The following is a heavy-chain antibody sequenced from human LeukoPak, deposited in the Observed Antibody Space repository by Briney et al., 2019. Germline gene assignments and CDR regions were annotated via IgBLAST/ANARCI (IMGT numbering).Heavy chain of an antibody. CDR2: IKQDGSEK. J-gene: IGHJ4*02. Sequence: PGGSLRLSCAASGFTFSSYWMSWVRQAPGKGLEWVANIKQDGSEKYYVDSVKGRFTISRDNAKNSLYLQMNSLRAEDTAVYYCARGSGLQYNQYFDYWAREPWSPSPQ. D-gene: IGHD4-11*01. V-gene: IGHV3-7*01. CDR1: GFTFSSYW. CDR3: ARGSGLQYNQYFDY.